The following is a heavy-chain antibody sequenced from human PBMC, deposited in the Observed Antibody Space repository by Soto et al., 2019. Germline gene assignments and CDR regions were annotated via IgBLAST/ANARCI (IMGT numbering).Heavy chain of an antibody. CDR1: GGPISSYY. CDR3: ARTGFTAYYYYYYMDV. Sequence: PSXTLSLTCTVSGGPISSYYWSWIRQPPGKGLEWIGYIYYSGSTNYNPSLKSRVTISVDTSKNQFSLKLSSVTAADTAVYYCARTGFTAYYYYYYMDVWGKGTTVTVSS. CDR2: IYYSGST. V-gene: IGHV4-59*01. J-gene: IGHJ6*03.